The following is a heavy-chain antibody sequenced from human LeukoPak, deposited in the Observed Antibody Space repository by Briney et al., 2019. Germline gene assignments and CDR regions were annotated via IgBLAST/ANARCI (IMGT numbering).Heavy chain of an antibody. D-gene: IGHD4-17*01. CDR3: ARVTRYGDYPYYYYGMDV. J-gene: IGHJ6*02. V-gene: IGHV3-66*01. CDR2: IYSGGNT. Sequence: GGSLSLSCAAWGLIHRRKYMSGVRQAPGKGLEWVSVIYSGGNTYYADSVKGRFTISRDSSKNTLYLQMNGLRAEDTAVYYCARVTRYGDYPYYYYGMDVWGQGTTVTVSS. CDR1: GLIHRRKY.